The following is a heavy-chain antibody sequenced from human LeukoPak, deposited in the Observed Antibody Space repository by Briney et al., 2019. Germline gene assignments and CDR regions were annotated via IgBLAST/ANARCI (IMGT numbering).Heavy chain of an antibody. CDR3: ARVVAVAAAAGWFDP. CDR1: GYTFTGYY. D-gene: IGHD6-19*01. J-gene: IGHJ5*02. CDR2: INPNSGGT. Sequence: ASVKVSCKASGYTFTGYYMHWVRQAPGQGLEWMGWINPNSGGTNYAQKFQGRVTMTRDTSISTAYMELRSLRSDNTAVYYCARVVAVAAAAGWFDPWGQGTLVTVSS. V-gene: IGHV1-2*02.